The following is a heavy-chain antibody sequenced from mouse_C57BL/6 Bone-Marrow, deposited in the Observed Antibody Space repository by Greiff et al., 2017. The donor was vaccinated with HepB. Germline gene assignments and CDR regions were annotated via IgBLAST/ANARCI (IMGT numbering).Heavy chain of an antibody. CDR1: GFNIKDYY. Sequence: DVKLQESGAELVKPGASVKLSCTASGFNIKDYYMHWVKQRTEQGLEWIGRIHPEDGETKYAPKFQGKATITADTASNTAYLQLSSLTSEDTAVDYCARRSHSLRLRAWFAYWGQGTLVTVSA. CDR3: ARRSHSLRLRAWFAY. CDR2: IHPEDGET. D-gene: IGHD3-2*02. V-gene: IGHV14-2*01. J-gene: IGHJ3*01.